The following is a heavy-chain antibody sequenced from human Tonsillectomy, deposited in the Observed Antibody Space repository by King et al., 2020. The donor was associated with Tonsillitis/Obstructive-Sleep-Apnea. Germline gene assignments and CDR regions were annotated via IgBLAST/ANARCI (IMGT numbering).Heavy chain of an antibody. V-gene: IGHV3-53*04. CDR1: GFTVSSTY. J-gene: IGHJ4*02. CDR3: ARLGMDPSGVDC. D-gene: IGHD3-10*01. CDR2: GYYDGCT. Sequence: VQLVESGGGLVQPGGSLRLSCAASGFTVSSTYMSWVRQAPGKGLEWASIGYYDGCTYYADSVRGRFTISRHNSKNTLYLQMNSMTAEDPAVYYCARLGMDPSGVDCWGQGTLVTVSS.